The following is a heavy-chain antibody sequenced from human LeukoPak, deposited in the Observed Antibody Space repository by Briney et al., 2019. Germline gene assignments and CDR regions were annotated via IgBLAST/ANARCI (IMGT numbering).Heavy chain of an antibody. Sequence: PGGSLRLSCAASGFTFSSYWMTWVRQAPGKGLEWVANIKQDGSEETYVDSVKGRFIISRDNAKKSLYLQMNSLRAEDTAVYYCATLLVSGYNNKFFQEWGQGTLVTVSS. CDR2: IKQDGSEE. D-gene: IGHD5-24*01. CDR1: GFTFSSYW. CDR3: ATLLVSGYNNKFFQE. V-gene: IGHV3-7*01. J-gene: IGHJ1*01.